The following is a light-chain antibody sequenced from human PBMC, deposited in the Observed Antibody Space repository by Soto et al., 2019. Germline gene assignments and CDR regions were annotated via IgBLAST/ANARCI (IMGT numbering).Light chain of an antibody. J-gene: IGKJ1*01. CDR2: GAS. CDR1: QSVSSSY. CDR3: QQYSSSPWT. V-gene: IGKV3-20*01. Sequence: EIVLMQSPGTLSLSPGERATLSCRASQSVSSSYLAWYQQKPGQAPRLLIYGASSRATGIPDRFSGSGSGTDFTLTISRLEPEDFAVYYCQQYSSSPWTFGQGTKVEIK.